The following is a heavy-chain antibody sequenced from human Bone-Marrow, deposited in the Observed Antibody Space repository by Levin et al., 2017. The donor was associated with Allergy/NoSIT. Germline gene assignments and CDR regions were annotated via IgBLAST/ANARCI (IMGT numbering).Heavy chain of an antibody. CDR2: IGSDSGGI. Sequence: PGESLKISCMTSGFTFSNYAMAWVRQAPGKGLEWVSVIGSDSGGISYPDSVRGRFTISRDNSKSTLYLQMSNLRVEDTATYYCAKYRDTNPSRCFDSWGHGTLVTVSS. J-gene: IGHJ5*01. V-gene: IGHV3-23*01. D-gene: IGHD2-2*01. CDR3: AKYRDTNPSRCFDS. CDR1: GFTFSNYA.